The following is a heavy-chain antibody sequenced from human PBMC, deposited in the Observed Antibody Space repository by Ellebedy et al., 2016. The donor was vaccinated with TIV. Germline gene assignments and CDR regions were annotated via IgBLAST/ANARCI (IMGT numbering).Heavy chain of an antibody. J-gene: IGHJ3*01. CDR2: VYPGDSVT. CDR3: VKQPNDPSGLAPVYGPFDL. CDR1: GFSFTTHW. Sequence: GESLKISXEGSGFSFTTHWIGWVRQTPEKGLEWMGVVYPGDSVTRYSPSFEGQVTISTDKSVSTAFLQWSSLKASDTAIYYCVKQPNDPSGLAPVYGPFDLWGQGTLVTVSS. V-gene: IGHV5-51*01. D-gene: IGHD3-10*01.